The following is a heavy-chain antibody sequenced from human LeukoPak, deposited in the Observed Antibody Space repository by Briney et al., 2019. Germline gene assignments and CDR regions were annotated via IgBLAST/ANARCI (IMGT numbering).Heavy chain of an antibody. CDR2: ISDDGRSK. CDR1: GFSFISYG. V-gene: IGHV3-30*18. Sequence: PGGPLRLSCAASGFSFISYGMHWVRQAPGKGLEWVGVISDDGRSKDYADSVKGRFTISRDNSKDTLYLQMNSLRAEDTAVYYCAKRPSDYGDYVSYFDYWGQGTLVTVSP. CDR3: AKRPSDYGDYVSYFDY. D-gene: IGHD4-17*01. J-gene: IGHJ4*02.